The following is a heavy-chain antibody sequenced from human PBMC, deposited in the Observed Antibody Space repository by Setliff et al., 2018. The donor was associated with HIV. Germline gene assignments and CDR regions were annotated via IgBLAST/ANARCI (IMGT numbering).Heavy chain of an antibody. Sequence: ASVKVSCKASGYTFTNYYIHWVRQAPGQGLEWMGIINPSGGSTTYAQNFQGRVTMTRDTSTSTVYMELRSLKSEDTAVYYCARDMSGGDGYNHGAFDIWGRGTMVTVS. V-gene: IGHV1-46*01. D-gene: IGHD5-12*01. J-gene: IGHJ3*02. CDR1: GYTFTNYY. CDR2: INPSGGST. CDR3: ARDMSGGDGYNHGAFDI.